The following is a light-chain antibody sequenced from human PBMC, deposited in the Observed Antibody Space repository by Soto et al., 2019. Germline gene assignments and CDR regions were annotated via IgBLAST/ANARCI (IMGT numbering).Light chain of an antibody. J-gene: IGKJ1*01. V-gene: IGKV1-5*03. CDR1: QSISSW. CDR2: KAS. CDR3: QQYDNGWT. Sequence: DIQMTQSPSTLSASVGDRVTITCRATQSISSWLAWYQQKPGKAPKLLIYKASTLESGVPSRFSGSGSGTEFTLTISSLQPDDFATYYCQQYDNGWTFGQGTKVEIK.